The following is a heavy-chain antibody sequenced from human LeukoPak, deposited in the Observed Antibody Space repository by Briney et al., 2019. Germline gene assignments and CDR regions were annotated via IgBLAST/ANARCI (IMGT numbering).Heavy chain of an antibody. CDR1: GFTFSNYA. CDR2: ITGSGGST. Sequence: GGSLRLSCAASGFTFSNYALSWVRQAPGKGLEWVSGITGSGGSTYYADSVKGRFTISRVNSKNTVYLQMNSLRAEDTAVYYCAKALSNWNYEDWFDSWGQGTLVTVSS. D-gene: IGHD1-7*01. V-gene: IGHV3-23*01. CDR3: AKALSNWNYEDWFDS. J-gene: IGHJ5*01.